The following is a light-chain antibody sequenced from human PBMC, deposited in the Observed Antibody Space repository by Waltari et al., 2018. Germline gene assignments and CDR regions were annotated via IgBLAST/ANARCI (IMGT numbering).Light chain of an antibody. Sequence: DIQMSQSPSSLSASVGDRVTITCRTSQGISSYLNWYQQKPGKAPNLLIFYTNTLASGVPSRFSGSGSGTEFTLTISSLQPEDFATYYCQQGNSYPLTFGGGTKVEIK. CDR2: YTN. J-gene: IGKJ4*01. V-gene: IGKV1-9*01. CDR3: QQGNSYPLT. CDR1: QGISSY.